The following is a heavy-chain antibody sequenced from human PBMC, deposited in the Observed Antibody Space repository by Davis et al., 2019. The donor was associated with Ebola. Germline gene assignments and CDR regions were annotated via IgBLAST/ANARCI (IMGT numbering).Heavy chain of an antibody. J-gene: IGHJ2*01. CDR2: IYYSGST. CDR3: ARPGRGGYKGQVGVEWYFDL. Sequence: PSETLSLTCTVSGGSISRGGSYWTWIRQHPGKGLEWIGYIYYSGSTNYNPSLKSRVTISVDTSKNQFSLKLSSVTAADTAVYYCARPGRGGYKGQVGVEWYFDLWGRGTLVTVSS. D-gene: IGHD5-24*01. CDR1: GGSISRGGSY. V-gene: IGHV4-61*08.